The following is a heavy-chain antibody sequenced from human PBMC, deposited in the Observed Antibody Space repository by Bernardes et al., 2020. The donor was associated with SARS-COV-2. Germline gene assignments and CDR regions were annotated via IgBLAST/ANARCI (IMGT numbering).Heavy chain of an antibody. CDR1: GGSISSYH. J-gene: IGHJ4*02. CDR2: IYNSGST. D-gene: IGHD3-10*01. V-gene: IGHV4-4*09. CDR3: ASFYRSGSYLRSGFDY. Sequence: SETLSLTCTVSGGSISSYHWSWIRQTPGKGLEWIGHIYNSGSTDYTPSLKSRVTISVDTSKNQFSLRLSSVTAADPAVYFCASFYRSGSYLRSGFDYWGQGTLLTVSS.